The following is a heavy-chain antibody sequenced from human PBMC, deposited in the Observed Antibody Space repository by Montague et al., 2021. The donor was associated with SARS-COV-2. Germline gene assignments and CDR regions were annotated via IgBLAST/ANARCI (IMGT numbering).Heavy chain of an antibody. V-gene: IGHV3-23*01. D-gene: IGHD2-15*01. J-gene: IGHJ5*02. CDR3: AKAPTLMPNDWFDP. CDR1: GFTFSNHG. Sequence: SLRLSCAASGFTFSNHGVHWVRQAPGKGLLWVSRISASGSLTNYAESVKGRFTISRDNSKNLLYFQMNSLRADDTAKYYCAKAPTLMPNDWFDPWGQGTLVTVSS. CDR2: ISASGSLT.